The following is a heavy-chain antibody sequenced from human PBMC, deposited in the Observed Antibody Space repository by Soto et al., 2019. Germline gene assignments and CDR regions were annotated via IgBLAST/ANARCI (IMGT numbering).Heavy chain of an antibody. Sequence: QVQLQESGPGLVKPSETLSLTCTVSGGSISSYYWSWIRQPPGKGLEWIGYIYYSGSTNYNPSLKSRVTISVDTSKNQFSLKLSSVTAADTAVYYCARDFPGVRQDYGDYDPTQYYYYYYMDVWGKGTTVTVSS. D-gene: IGHD4-17*01. V-gene: IGHV4-59*01. J-gene: IGHJ6*03. CDR2: IYYSGST. CDR1: GGSISSYY. CDR3: ARDFPGVRQDYGDYDPTQYYYYYYMDV.